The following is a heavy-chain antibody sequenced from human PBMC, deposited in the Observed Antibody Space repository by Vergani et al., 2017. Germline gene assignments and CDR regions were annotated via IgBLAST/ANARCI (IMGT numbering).Heavy chain of an antibody. D-gene: IGHD2-15*01. CDR2: IYHSGST. CDR1: GYSISSGYY. J-gene: IGHJ6*02. Sequence: QVQLQESGLGLVKPSETLSLTCAVSGYSISSGYYWGWIRQPPGKGLEWIGSIYHSGSTYYNPSLKSRVTISVDTSKNQFSLKLSSVTAADTAVYYCARLEWGYGMDVWGQGTTVTVSS. V-gene: IGHV4-38-2*01. CDR3: ARLEWGYGMDV.